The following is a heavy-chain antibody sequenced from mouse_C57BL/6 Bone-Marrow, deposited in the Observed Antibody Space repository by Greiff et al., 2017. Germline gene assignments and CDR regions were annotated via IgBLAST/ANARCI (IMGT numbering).Heavy chain of an antibody. D-gene: IGHD1-1*01. Sequence: VQLQQPGAELVRPRSSVKLSCKASGYTFTSYWMDWVKQRPGQGLEWIGNIYPSDSETHYNQKFKDKATLTVDKSSSTAYMQLSSLTSEDSAVYYCARWDYYGSSPDYWGQGTTLTVSS. CDR3: ARWDYYGSSPDY. CDR1: GYTFTSYW. V-gene: IGHV1-61*01. CDR2: IYPSDSET. J-gene: IGHJ2*01.